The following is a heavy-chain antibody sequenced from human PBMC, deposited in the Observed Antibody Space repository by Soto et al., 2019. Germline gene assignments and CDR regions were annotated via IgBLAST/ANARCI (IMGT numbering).Heavy chain of an antibody. D-gene: IGHD2-15*01. Sequence: PSETLSLTCTVSGGSISSGGYYWSWIRQHQGKGQEWIEYIYYSGSTYYNPSLKSRVTISVDTSKNQFFLKLSSVTAADTAVYYCARGDIVVVVAATGSEYGMDVWGQGTTVTAP. J-gene: IGHJ6*02. CDR2: IYYSGST. V-gene: IGHV4-31*03. CDR1: GGSISSGGYY. CDR3: ARGDIVVVVAATGSEYGMDV.